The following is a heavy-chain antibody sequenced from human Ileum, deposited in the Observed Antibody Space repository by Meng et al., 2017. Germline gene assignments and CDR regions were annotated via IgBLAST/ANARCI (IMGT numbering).Heavy chain of an antibody. J-gene: IGHJ4*02. V-gene: IGHV4-30-4*01. Sequence: QVQLQESGPGLVKPSQTPSLNFTVSGGFITSGDYYWSWIRQPPGKGLEWIGYIFYTGATYSNPSLKSRVTVSLDTSKSQFSLKLSSVTAADTAIYYCVSERRRSYFFDYWGQGTLVTVSS. CDR2: IFYTGAT. CDR1: GGFITSGDYY. CDR3: VSERRRSYFFDY.